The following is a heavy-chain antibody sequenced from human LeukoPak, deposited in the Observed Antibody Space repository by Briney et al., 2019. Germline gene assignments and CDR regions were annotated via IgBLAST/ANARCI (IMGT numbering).Heavy chain of an antibody. Sequence: SQTLSLTCAISGDSVSSNSAACNWIRQSPSRGLEWLGRTYYRSKWYNDYAVSVKSRITINPDTSKNQFSLQLNSVTPEDTAVYYCARDRLYDSSGYYLGDFDYWGQGTLVTVSS. J-gene: IGHJ4*02. D-gene: IGHD3-22*01. CDR1: GDSVSSNSAA. V-gene: IGHV6-1*01. CDR2: TYYRSKWYN. CDR3: ARDRLYDSSGYYLGDFDY.